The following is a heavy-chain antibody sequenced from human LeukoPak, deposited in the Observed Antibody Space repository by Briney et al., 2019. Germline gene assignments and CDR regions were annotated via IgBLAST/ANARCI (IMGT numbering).Heavy chain of an antibody. J-gene: IGHJ4*02. CDR2: INPNSGGT. CDR1: GYTFTCYY. D-gene: IGHD1-26*01. V-gene: IGHV1-2*02. CDR3: ATAIVGATYDY. Sequence: ASVKVSCKASGYTFTCYYMHWVRQAPGQGLEWMGWINPNSGGTNYAQKFQGRVTMTRDTSISTAYMELSRLRSDDTAVYYCATAIVGATYDYWGQGTLVAVSS.